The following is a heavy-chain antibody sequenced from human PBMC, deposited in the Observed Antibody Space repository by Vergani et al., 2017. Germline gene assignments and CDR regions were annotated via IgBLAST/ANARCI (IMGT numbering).Heavy chain of an antibody. CDR2: ISGSGGST. Sequence: EVQLLESGGGLVQPGGSLRLSCAASEFTFSSYAMSWVRQAPGQGLEWVSAISGSGGSTYYADSVKGRFTISRDNSKHTLYLQMNSLRAEDTAVYYCAKHSRYSSSSGYFDYWGQGTLVTVSS. D-gene: IGHD6-6*01. V-gene: IGHV3-23*01. CDR1: EFTFSSYA. J-gene: IGHJ4*02. CDR3: AKHSRYSSSSGYFDY.